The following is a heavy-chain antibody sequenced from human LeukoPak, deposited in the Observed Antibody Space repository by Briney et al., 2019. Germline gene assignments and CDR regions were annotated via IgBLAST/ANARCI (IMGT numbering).Heavy chain of an antibody. CDR3: ARDHYCDSSGYFSENPPGEPDY. D-gene: IGHD3-22*01. V-gene: IGHV1-69*05. CDR1: GGTFSSYA. CDR2: IIPIFGTA. Sequence: ASVKVSCKASGGTFSSYAISWVRQAPGQGLEWMGRIIPIFGTANYAQKFQGRVTITTDESTSTAYMELSSLRSEDTAVYYCARDHYCDSSGYFSENPPGEPDYWGQGTLVTVSS. J-gene: IGHJ4*02.